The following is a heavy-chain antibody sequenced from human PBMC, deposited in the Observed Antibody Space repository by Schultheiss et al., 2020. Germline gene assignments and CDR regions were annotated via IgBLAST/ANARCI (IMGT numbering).Heavy chain of an antibody. CDR3: ARDCIAVAGTNYYYYGMDV. V-gene: IGHV4-34*01. CDR1: GGSFSGYY. D-gene: IGHD6-19*01. CDR2: INHSGST. Sequence: SETLSLTCAVYGGSFSGYYWSWIRQPPGKGLEWIGEINHSGSTNYNPSLKSRVTISVDTSKNQFSLKLSSVTAADTAVYYCARDCIAVAGTNYYYYGMDVWGQGTTVNVSS. J-gene: IGHJ6*02.